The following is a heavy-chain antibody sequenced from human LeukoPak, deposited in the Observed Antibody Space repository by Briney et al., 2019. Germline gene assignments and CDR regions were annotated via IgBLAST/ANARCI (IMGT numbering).Heavy chain of an antibody. Sequence: GGSMRLSCAVSGFTVRTNYMTWDRQAPGKGLEWVSLIYTGGTTYYADSVRGRFTISRDNSKNTLYLQMNSLRAEDTAVYYCARAGSADSFDYWGQGTLVTVSS. CDR1: GFTVRTNY. D-gene: IGHD6-25*01. CDR3: ARAGSADSFDY. J-gene: IGHJ4*02. CDR2: IYTGGTT. V-gene: IGHV3-53*01.